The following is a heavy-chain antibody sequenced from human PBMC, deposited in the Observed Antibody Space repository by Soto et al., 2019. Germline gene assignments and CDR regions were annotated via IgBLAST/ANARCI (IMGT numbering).Heavy chain of an antibody. D-gene: IGHD1-26*01. Sequence: QVQLQESGPGLVKPSQTLSLTCTVSGGSISSGGYYWSWIRQHPGKGLEWIGYIYYSGSTYYNPSLPSRATIPVDTSKNQFSLKLSSVTAADTAVYYCAGIYSGSPGGTLRYWGQGTLVTVSS. J-gene: IGHJ4*02. CDR1: GGSISSGGYY. CDR2: IYYSGST. CDR3: AGIYSGSPGGTLRY. V-gene: IGHV4-31*03.